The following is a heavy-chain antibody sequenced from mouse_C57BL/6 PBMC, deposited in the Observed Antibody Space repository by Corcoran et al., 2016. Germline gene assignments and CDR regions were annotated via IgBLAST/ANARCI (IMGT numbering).Heavy chain of an antibody. V-gene: IGHV1-81*01. J-gene: IGHJ3*01. CDR3: ARYDGSSSLFAY. CDR1: GYTFTSYG. D-gene: IGHD1-1*01. CDR2: IYPRSGNT. Sequence: QVQLQQSGAELARPGASVKLSCKASGYTFTSYGISWVKQRTGQGLEWIGEIYPRSGNTYYNEKFKGKATLTADKSSSTAYMELRSLTSEDSAVYFCARYDGSSSLFAYWGQGTLVTVSA.